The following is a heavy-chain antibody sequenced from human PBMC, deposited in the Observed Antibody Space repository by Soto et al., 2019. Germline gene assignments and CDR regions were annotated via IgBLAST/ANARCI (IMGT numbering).Heavy chain of an antibody. CDR1: GFTFGRHG. CDR3: ARDDDYGDKGLEY. J-gene: IGHJ4*02. CDR2: IGSDGRRD. Sequence: QVQLVESGGGVVQPGGSLRLSCAASGFTFGRHGMHWVRQAPGKGLEWVAVIGSDGRRDSYADSVKGRFTISRDNGQNTLYLQMNSLRAEDTAVYYCARDDDYGDKGLEYWGQGTLVTVSS. D-gene: IGHD4-17*01. V-gene: IGHV3-33*01.